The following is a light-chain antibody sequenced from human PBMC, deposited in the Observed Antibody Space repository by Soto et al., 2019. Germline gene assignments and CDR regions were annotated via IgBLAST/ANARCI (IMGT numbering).Light chain of an antibody. J-gene: IGKJ1*01. CDR3: QQYNSFPWA. CDR1: QSISSW. Sequence: DIRMTQSPSTLSASVGDRVTLTCRASQSISSWLAWYRQTPGKAPELLISKASDLETGVPSRFSGSGSGTEFALTISGLQPGDFATYYCQQYNSFPWAFGQGTKVEMK. V-gene: IGKV1-5*03. CDR2: KAS.